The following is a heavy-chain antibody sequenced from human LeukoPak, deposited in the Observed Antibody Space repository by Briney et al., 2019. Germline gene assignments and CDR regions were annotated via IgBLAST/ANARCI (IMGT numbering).Heavy chain of an antibody. CDR3: ARGKRPFYGSGSYVDY. V-gene: IGHV4-34*01. J-gene: IGHJ4*02. CDR1: GGSFSGYY. Sequence: SETLSLTCAVYGGSFSGYYRSWIRQPPGKGLEWIGEINHSGSTNYNPSLKSRVTISVDTSKNQFSLKLSSVTAADTAVYYCARGKRPFYGSGSYVDYWGQGTLVTVSS. D-gene: IGHD3-10*01. CDR2: INHSGST.